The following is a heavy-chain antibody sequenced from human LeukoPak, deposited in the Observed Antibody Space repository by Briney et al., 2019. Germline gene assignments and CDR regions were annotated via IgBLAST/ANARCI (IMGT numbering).Heavy chain of an antibody. Sequence: PGGSLRLSCAASGFTLSSYGMHWVRQAPDKGLEWVAFIRYDGSDKYYLDSVKGRFTISRDNSKNTLYLQMNSLRAEDSAVYHCVKDYRSGSYMGHFDYWGQGTLVTVSS. V-gene: IGHV3-30*02. CDR1: GFTLSSYG. CDR2: IRYDGSDK. D-gene: IGHD6-19*01. CDR3: VKDYRSGSYMGHFDY. J-gene: IGHJ4*02.